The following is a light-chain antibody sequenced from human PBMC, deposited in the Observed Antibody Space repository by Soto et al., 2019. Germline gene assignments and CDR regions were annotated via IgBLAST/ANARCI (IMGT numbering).Light chain of an antibody. CDR2: KAS. Sequence: DLQMTQSPSTLSASVGDRVTITCRASQSISSWLAWYQQKPGKAPKLLIYKASSLESGVPSRFSGSGFGTEFTLTISSLQPDDFATYYCQQYSSYSVTFGQGTRLEIK. V-gene: IGKV1-5*03. J-gene: IGKJ5*01. CDR3: QQYSSYSVT. CDR1: QSISSW.